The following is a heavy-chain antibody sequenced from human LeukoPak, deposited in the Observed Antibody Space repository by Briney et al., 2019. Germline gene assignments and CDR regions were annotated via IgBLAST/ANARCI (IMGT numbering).Heavy chain of an antibody. D-gene: IGHD1-1*01. CDR3: ARNAGTTNY. CDR2: ISSSSSYT. CDR1: GFAFSSYN. Sequence: GGSLRLSCAASGFAFSSYNMNWVRQAPGKGLEWVSYISSSSSYTNYADSVKGRFTISRDNAKNSLYLQMNSLRAEDTAVYYCARNAGTTNYWGQGTLVTVSS. V-gene: IGHV3-21*05. J-gene: IGHJ4*02.